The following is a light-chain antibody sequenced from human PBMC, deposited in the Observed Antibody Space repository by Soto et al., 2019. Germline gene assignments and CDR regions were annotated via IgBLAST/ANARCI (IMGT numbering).Light chain of an antibody. J-gene: IGLJ1*01. CDR2: EVN. V-gene: IGLV2-14*02. CDR1: SSDIGSYNL. CDR3: SSYTSSSTLV. Sequence: QSALSQPASVSGSPGQSVTISCTGTSSDIGSYNLVSWYHHQSGQAPKLVIYEVNKRPSGVSNRFSGSKSGNTASLTISGLQAEDEADYYCSSYTSSSTLVFGAGTKLTVL.